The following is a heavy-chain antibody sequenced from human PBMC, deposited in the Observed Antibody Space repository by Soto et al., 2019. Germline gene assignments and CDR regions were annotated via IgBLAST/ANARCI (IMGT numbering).Heavy chain of an antibody. J-gene: IGHJ4*02. CDR1: GFTFSSYA. CDR3: ARESITMIVVAHPLDY. CDR2: ISYDGSNK. V-gene: IGHV3-30-3*01. D-gene: IGHD3-22*01. Sequence: QVQLVESGGGVVQPGRSLRLSCAASGFTFSSYAMHWVRQAPGKGLEWVAVISYDGSNKYYADSVKGRFTISRDNSKNTLYLQMNSLRAEDTAVYYCARESITMIVVAHPLDYWGQGTLVTVSS.